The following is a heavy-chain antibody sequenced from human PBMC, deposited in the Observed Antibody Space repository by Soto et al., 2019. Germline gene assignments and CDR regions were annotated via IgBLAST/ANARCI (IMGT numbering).Heavy chain of an antibody. D-gene: IGHD4-17*01. CDR2: IYYSGST. CDR1: GGSISSYY. CDR3: ARHPLRLGVSWYMDV. Sequence: SETLSLTCTVSGGSISSYYWSWIRQPPGKGLEWIGYIYYSGSTNYNPSLKSRVTISVDTSKNQFSLKLSSVTAADTAVYYCARHPLRLGVSWYMDVWGKGTTVTVSS. J-gene: IGHJ6*03. V-gene: IGHV4-59*08.